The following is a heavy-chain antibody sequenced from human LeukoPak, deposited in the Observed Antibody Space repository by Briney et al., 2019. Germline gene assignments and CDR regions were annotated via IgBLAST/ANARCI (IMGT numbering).Heavy chain of an antibody. CDR2: IYYCGSA. V-gene: IGHV4-59*01. D-gene: IGHD5-12*01. CDR1: GGSISSYY. CDR3: ARVSGYDWESFYDD. J-gene: IGHJ4*02. Sequence: SETLSLTCTVSGGSISSYYWSWIRQPPGKGLEWIGYIYYCGSAYYNPSLKSRVTISVHTSKNQFSLKLSCVTAADTAVYYCARVSGYDWESFYDDWGQGTLVTVSS.